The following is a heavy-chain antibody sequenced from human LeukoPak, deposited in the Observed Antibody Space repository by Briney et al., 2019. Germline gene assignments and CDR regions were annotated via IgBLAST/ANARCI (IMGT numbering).Heavy chain of an antibody. CDR2: IYSGGST. CDR1: GFTVSSNY. J-gene: IGHJ4*02. V-gene: IGHV3-53*01. D-gene: IGHD2-8*01. CDR3: ARERYCTNGVCYDHYFDY. Sequence: GGSLRLSCAASGFTVSSNYMSWVRQAPGKGLEWVSVIYSGGSTYYADSVKGRFTISRDNSKNTLHLQMNSLRAEDTAVYYCARERYCTNGVCYDHYFDYWGQGTLSPSPQ.